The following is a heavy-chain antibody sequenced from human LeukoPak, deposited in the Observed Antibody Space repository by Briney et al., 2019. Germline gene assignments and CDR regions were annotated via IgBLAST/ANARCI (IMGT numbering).Heavy chain of an antibody. J-gene: IGHJ4*02. CDR3: ATVVAAGYYFDY. V-gene: IGHV1-2*02. CDR1: GYTFTGYY. D-gene: IGHD2-15*01. CDR2: INPNSGGT. Sequence: ASVKVSCKASGYTFTGYYMHWVRQAPGQGLEWMGWINPNSGGTNYAQKFQGRVTMTRDTSISTAHMELSRLRSDDTAVYYCATVVAAGYYFDYWGQGTLVTVSS.